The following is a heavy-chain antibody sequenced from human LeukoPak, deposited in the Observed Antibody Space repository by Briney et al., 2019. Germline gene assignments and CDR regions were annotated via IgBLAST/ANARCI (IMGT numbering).Heavy chain of an antibody. V-gene: IGHV3-43*01. J-gene: IGHJ4*02. Sequence: PGGSLRLSCAASGVTFDDYTMHWVRQAPGKGLEWVSLISWDGGSTYYADSVKGRFTISRDNSKNSLYLQMNSLRTEDTALYYCAKDRGDGYNSEGGIDYWGQGTLVTVSS. CDR3: AKDRGDGYNSEGGIDY. CDR1: GVTFDDYT. CDR2: ISWDGGST. D-gene: IGHD5-24*01.